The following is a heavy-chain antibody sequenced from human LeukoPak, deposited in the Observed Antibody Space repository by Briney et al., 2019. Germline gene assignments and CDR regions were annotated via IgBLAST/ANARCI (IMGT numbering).Heavy chain of an antibody. V-gene: IGHV4-39*02. CDR3: ASHLRYSSGWYNWFDP. D-gene: IGHD6-19*01. CDR1: GGSIGRRNYY. J-gene: IGHJ5*02. Sequence: PSETLSLTCNVSGGSIGRRNYYWGWIRQPPGKGLEWIGSVYYSGTTHYNSSLKSRVSISVDTSKNHFSLKLNSVTAADTAMYYYASHLRYSSGWYNWFDPWGQGTPVTVSS. CDR2: VYYSGTT.